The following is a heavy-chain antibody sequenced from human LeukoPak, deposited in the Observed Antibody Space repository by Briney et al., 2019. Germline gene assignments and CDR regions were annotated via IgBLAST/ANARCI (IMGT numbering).Heavy chain of an antibody. CDR1: GGTFSSYT. J-gene: IGHJ4*02. V-gene: IGHV1-69*08. CDR2: ITPVFGTV. CDR3: AGGSRATQGY. Sequence: SVKVSCKASGGTFSSYTISWVRQAPGQGLEWMGRITPVFGTVDYAQKFQDRGTIIADISTTTVYMELSSLVSEDTAVYYCAGGSRATQGYWGQGTLVTVSS. D-gene: IGHD6-19*01.